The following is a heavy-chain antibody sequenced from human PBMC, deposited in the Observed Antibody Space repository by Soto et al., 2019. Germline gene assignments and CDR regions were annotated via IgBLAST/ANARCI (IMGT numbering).Heavy chain of an antibody. CDR1: GGSISSGDYY. CDR2: IYYSGST. CDR3: ARHVITGRYYDEFDI. J-gene: IGHJ3*02. Sequence: SETLSLTCTVSGGSISSGDYYWSWIRQPPGKGLEWIGYIYYSGSTYYNPSLKSRVTISVDTSKNQFSLKLSSVTAAETAVYYCARHVITGRYYDEFDIRGQGTMVTVSS. V-gene: IGHV4-30-4*01. D-gene: IGHD1-26*01.